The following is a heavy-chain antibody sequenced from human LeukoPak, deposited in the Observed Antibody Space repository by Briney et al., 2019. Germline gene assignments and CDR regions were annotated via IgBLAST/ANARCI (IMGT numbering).Heavy chain of an antibody. V-gene: IGHV4-34*01. J-gene: IGHJ5*02. D-gene: IGHD4-11*01. CDR1: GGSFSGYY. CDR3: ARVLVYSNYVRVSGWFDP. CDR2: INHSGST. Sequence: PSETLSLTCAVYGGSFSGYYWSWIRQPPGKGLEWIGEINHSGSTNYNPSLKSRVTIPVDTSKNQFSLKLSSVTAADAAVYYCARVLVYSNYVRVSGWFDPWGQGTLVTVSS.